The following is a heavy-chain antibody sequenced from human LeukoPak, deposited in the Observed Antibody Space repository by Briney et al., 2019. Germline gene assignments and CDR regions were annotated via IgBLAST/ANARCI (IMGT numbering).Heavy chain of an antibody. CDR1: GGXISSGGYS. D-gene: IGHD3-22*01. CDR2: IYHSGST. J-gene: IGHJ6*02. CDR3: ARGDYYDSSGYYSHYYYGMDV. V-gene: IGHV4-30-2*01. Sequence: PSETLSLTCAVSGGXISSGGYSWSWIRQPPGKGLEWIGYIYHSGSTYYNPSLKSRVTMSVDTSKNQFSLKLSSVTAADTAVYYCARGDYYDSSGYYSHYYYGMDVWGQGITVTVSS.